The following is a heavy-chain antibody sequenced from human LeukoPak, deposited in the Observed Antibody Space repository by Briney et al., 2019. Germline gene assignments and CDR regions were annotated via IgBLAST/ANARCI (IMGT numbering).Heavy chain of an antibody. J-gene: IGHJ3*02. CDR2: INPSGGST. D-gene: IGHD1-26*01. CDR3: ARETVVGATSPRGAFDI. V-gene: IGHV1-46*01. Sequence: ASVKVSCKASGYTFTSYYMHWVRQAPGQGLEWMGIINPSGGSTSYAQKFQGRVTMTRDTSTNTVYMELSSLRSEDTAVYYCARETVVGATSPRGAFDIWGQGTMVTVSS. CDR1: GYTFTSYY.